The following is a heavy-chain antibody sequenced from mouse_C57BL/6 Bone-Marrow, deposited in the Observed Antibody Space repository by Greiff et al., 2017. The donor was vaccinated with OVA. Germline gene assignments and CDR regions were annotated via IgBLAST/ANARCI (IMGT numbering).Heavy chain of an antibody. V-gene: IGHV1-53*01. Sequence: QVQLQQSGTELVKPGASVKLSCKASGYTFTSYWMHWVKQRPGQGLEWIGNINPSNGGTNYNEKFKSKATLTVDKSSSTAYMQLSSLTSEDSAVYYCARYDPPYYYAMDYWGQGTSVTVSS. J-gene: IGHJ4*01. CDR1: GYTFTSYW. CDR2: INPSNGGT. D-gene: IGHD2-3*01. CDR3: ARYDPPYYYAMDY.